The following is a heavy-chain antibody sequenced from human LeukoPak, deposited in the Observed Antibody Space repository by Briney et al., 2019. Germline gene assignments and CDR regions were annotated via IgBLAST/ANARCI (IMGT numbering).Heavy chain of an antibody. Sequence: PSETLSLTCTVSGGSISSYYWSWIRQPPGKGPEWIGYIYYSGNTNYNPPLKSRVTISVDTSKNQFTLKLSSVTAADTAVYYCARRSFYSNYCHFDYWGQGTLVTVSS. J-gene: IGHJ4*02. CDR3: ARRSFYSNYCHFDY. V-gene: IGHV4-59*08. CDR1: GGSISSYY. CDR2: IYYSGNT. D-gene: IGHD4-11*01.